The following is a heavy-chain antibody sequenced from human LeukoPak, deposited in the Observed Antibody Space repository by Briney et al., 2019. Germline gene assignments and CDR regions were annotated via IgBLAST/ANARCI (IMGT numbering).Heavy chain of an antibody. CDR1: GGSISSYY. Sequence: SETLSLTCTVSGGSISSYYWSWIRQPAARGLEWIGRIYTTGRTNYNASLKSRVIMSVDTSNNQFSLKLSSVTAADTAVYYCARHNGYHYDFWSGYYRRYYYYYMDVWGKGTTVTVSS. CDR3: ARHNGYHYDFWSGYYRRYYYYYMDV. D-gene: IGHD3-3*01. CDR2: IYTTGRT. V-gene: IGHV4-4*07. J-gene: IGHJ6*03.